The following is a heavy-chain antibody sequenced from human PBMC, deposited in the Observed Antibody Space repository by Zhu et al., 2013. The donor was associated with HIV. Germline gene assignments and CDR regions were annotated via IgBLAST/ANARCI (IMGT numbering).Heavy chain of an antibody. V-gene: IGHV1-69*01. Sequence: QVQLVQSGAEVKKPGSSVKVSCKASGGTFSSYAISWVRQAPGQGLEWMGGIIPNFGTANYAQKFQGRVTITADESTSTAYMELSSLRSEDTAVYYCARDKVYYGSGSENWFDPWGQGTLVTVSS. CDR1: GGTFSSYA. D-gene: IGHD3-10*01. CDR3: ARDKVYYGSGSENWFDP. J-gene: IGHJ5*02. CDR2: IIPNFGTA.